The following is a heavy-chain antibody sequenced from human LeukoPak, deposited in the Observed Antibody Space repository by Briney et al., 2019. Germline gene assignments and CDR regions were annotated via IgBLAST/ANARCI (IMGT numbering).Heavy chain of an antibody. CDR1: GFTFSNYA. Sequence: GGSLRLSCAASGFTFSNYAMSWVRQAPGKGLEWVSALSGSGGSTYYADSVKGRFTISRDNSKNTLYLQMNSLGAEDTAVYYCARLVGATFPKSAFDIWGQGTMVTVSS. CDR3: ARLVGATFPKSAFDI. CDR2: LSGSGGST. D-gene: IGHD1-26*01. V-gene: IGHV3-23*01. J-gene: IGHJ3*02.